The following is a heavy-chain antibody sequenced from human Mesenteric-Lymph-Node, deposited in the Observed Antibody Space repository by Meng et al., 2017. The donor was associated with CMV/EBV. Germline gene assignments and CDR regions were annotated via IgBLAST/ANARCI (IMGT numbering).Heavy chain of an antibody. CDR2: ISYDGNSK. J-gene: IGHJ4*02. CDR1: GFTFSTYA. V-gene: IGHV3-30-3*01. D-gene: IGHD3-22*01. CDR3: AREGSGYYFDY. Sequence: GESLKISCAASGFTFSTYAMHWVRQAPGKGLEWVAVISYDGNSKNYAGSVKGRFTISRDKSKNTLYLQMNSLRGEDTAVYYCAREGSGYYFDYWGQGTLVTVSS.